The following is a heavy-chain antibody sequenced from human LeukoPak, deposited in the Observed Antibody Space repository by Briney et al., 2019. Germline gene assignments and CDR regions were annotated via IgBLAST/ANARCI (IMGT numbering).Heavy chain of an antibody. D-gene: IGHD3-10*01. J-gene: IGHJ6*03. V-gene: IGHV3-21*01. CDR3: ARSGIKMVRGVIIKSPYHMDV. Sequence: GGSLRLSCAASGFTFSSYAMNWVRQAPGKGLEWVSSISSSSSYIYYADSGKGRFTISRDDAKNSLSLQMNSLRAEDTAVYYCARSGIKMVRGVIIKSPYHMDVWGKGTTVTVSS. CDR1: GFTFSSYA. CDR2: ISSSSSYI.